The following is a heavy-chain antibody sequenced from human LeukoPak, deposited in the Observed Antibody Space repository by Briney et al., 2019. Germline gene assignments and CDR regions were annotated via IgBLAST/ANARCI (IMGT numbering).Heavy chain of an antibody. Sequence: SETLSLTCTVSGGSISSSSYYWGWIRQPPGKGLEWIRSIYYSGSTYYNPSLKSRVTISVDTSKNQFSLKLSSVTAADTAVYYCARHGYPNWFDPWGQGTLVTVSS. CDR2: IYYSGST. D-gene: IGHD5-12*01. CDR1: GGSISSSSYY. V-gene: IGHV4-39*01. CDR3: ARHGYPNWFDP. J-gene: IGHJ5*02.